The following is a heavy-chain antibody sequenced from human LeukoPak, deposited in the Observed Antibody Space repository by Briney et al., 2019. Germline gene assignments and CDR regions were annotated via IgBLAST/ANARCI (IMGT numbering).Heavy chain of an antibody. CDR1: GGSISSIY. V-gene: IGHV4-59*08. J-gene: IGHJ4*01. CDR2: IYHSGST. D-gene: IGHD2-2*01. CDR3: ALFYSTNWGWIYY. Sequence: PSETLSLTRTVSGGSISSIYSSWIRQPPGKGLEWIGYIYHSGSTDYNPSLKSRVTISIDTYKKQFSLKLSSVTAADTAVYYCALFYSTNWGWIYYWGQRTLVTVS.